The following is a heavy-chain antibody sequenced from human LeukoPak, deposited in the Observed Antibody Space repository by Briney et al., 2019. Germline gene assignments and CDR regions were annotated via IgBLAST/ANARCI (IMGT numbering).Heavy chain of an antibody. CDR1: GFTFSSYS. D-gene: IGHD5-12*01. V-gene: IGHV3-21*04. CDR3: AREKSGYEGLVDY. CDR2: ISSSSSYI. Sequence: GGSLRLSCAASGFTFSSYSMNWVRQAPGKGLEWVSSISSSSSYIYYADSVKGRFTISRDNAKNSLYLQMNSLRAEDTAVYYCAREKSGYEGLVDYWGQGTLVTVSS. J-gene: IGHJ4*02.